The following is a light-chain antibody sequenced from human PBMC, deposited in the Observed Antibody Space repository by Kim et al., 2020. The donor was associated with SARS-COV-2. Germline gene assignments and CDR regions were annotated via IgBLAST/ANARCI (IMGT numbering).Light chain of an antibody. CDR1: NHRTSY. Sequence: SSELTQDPAVSVALGQTVRITCQGDNHRTSYASWYQQKPGQAPLLVVYAENNRPSGIPDRFSGSRSGNTASLTITGTQAEDEGDYYCNSRHSSGDGLVFGGGTQLTGL. J-gene: IGLJ2*01. CDR2: AEN. V-gene: IGLV3-19*01. CDR3: NSRHSSGDGLV.